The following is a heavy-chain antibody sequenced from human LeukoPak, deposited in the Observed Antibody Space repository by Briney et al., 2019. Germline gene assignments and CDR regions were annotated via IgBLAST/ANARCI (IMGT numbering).Heavy chain of an antibody. Sequence: GESLKISCEGSGXSFTSYWIGWVRQMPGKGLEWMGIIYPGDSDARYSPSFQGQVTMSVDKSISTAYLQWSTLKASDSAMYYCARRDGYNWDYFDCWGQGTLVSVSS. J-gene: IGHJ4*02. V-gene: IGHV5-51*01. CDR3: ARRDGYNWDYFDC. CDR1: GXSFTSYW. CDR2: IYPGDSDA. D-gene: IGHD5-24*01.